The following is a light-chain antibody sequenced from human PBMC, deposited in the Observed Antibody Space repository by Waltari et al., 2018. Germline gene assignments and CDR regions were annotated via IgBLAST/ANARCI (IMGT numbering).Light chain of an antibody. V-gene: IGLV3-10*01. CDR3: YSADSSGNHKGI. CDR1: ALPKKH. J-gene: IGLJ2*01. CDR2: EHT. Sequence: SYELTQPPSVSVSPGQAARITCAGDALPKKHASSYQQKSGQAPVLVIYEHTKRPSGIPERFSGSSSGTMATLTISGAQVEDEADYYCYSADSSGNHKGIFGGGTKVTVL.